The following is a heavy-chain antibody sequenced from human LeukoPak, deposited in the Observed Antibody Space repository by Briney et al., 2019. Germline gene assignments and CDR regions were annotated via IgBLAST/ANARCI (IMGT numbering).Heavy chain of an antibody. J-gene: IGHJ6*02. Sequence: GGSLRLSCAASGFSFTSYAMSWVRQAPGKGLEWVSYISSSGSTIYYADSVKGRFTISRDNAKNSLYLQMNSLRAEDTAVYYCARDTYSSGWDDAYYYYGMDVWGQGPTVTVSS. CDR2: ISSSGSTI. D-gene: IGHD6-19*01. V-gene: IGHV3-48*03. CDR1: GFSFTSYA. CDR3: ARDTYSSGWDDAYYYYGMDV.